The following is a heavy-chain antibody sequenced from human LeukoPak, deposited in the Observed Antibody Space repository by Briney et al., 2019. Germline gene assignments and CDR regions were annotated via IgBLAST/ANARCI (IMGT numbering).Heavy chain of an antibody. CDR2: ISANNGHT. D-gene: IGHD3-22*01. CDR3: ARDMRHYRYYESDEYYFNFEY. Sequence: ASVKVSCKAPGYIFTSYGLSWVRQAPGQGLEWMGWISANNGHTHYAQKFQGRLTITRDMSTRTVDMELRSLRSDDTAVYYCARDMRHYRYYESDEYYFNFEYWGQGTLVTVSS. V-gene: IGHV1-18*01. CDR1: GYIFTSYG. J-gene: IGHJ4*02.